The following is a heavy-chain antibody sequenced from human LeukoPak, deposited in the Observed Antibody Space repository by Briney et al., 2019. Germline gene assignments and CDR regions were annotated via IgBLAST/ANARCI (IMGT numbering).Heavy chain of an antibody. CDR2: INPNSGGT. J-gene: IGHJ4*02. Sequence: ASVKVSCKASGYTFTGYYMHWVRQAPGQGLEWMGWINPNSGGTNYAQKFQGRVTMTRDTSISTAYMELSRLRSDDTAVYYCARDGTPNYYGSGSYPGDYRGQGTLVTVSS. CDR3: ARDGTPNYYGSGSYPGDY. CDR1: GYTFTGYY. D-gene: IGHD3-10*01. V-gene: IGHV1-2*02.